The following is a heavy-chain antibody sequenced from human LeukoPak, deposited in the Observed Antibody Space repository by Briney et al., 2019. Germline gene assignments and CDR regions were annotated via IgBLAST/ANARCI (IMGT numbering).Heavy chain of an antibody. CDR2: INPSGGST. Sequence: ASVKVSCKASGYTFTSYYMHWVRQAPGLGLEWMGMINPSGGSTRYAQKFQGRVTMTRDTSTSTVYMELSSLRSEDTAVYYCARVYGSGWDVGYWFDPWGQGTLVTVSS. CDR3: ARVYGSGWDVGYWFDP. CDR1: GYTFTSYY. V-gene: IGHV1-46*01. J-gene: IGHJ5*02. D-gene: IGHD6-19*01.